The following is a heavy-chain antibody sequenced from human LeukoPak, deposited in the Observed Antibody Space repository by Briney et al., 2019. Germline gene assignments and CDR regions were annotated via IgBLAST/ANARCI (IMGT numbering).Heavy chain of an antibody. V-gene: IGHV3-23*01. J-gene: IGHJ4*02. CDR3: AKSKRTYCSGGSCYGFDY. Sequence: PGGSLRLSCAASGFTFSSYAMSWVRQAPGKGLEWVSAISGSGGSTYYADSVKGRFTISRGNSKNTLYLQMNSLRAEDTAVYYCAKSKRTYCSGGSCYGFDYWGQGTLVTVSS. CDR2: ISGSGGST. CDR1: GFTFSSYA. D-gene: IGHD2-15*01.